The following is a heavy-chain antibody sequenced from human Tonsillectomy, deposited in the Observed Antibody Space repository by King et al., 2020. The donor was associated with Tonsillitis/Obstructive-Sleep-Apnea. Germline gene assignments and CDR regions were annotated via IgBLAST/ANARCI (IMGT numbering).Heavy chain of an antibody. CDR3: ARGHTAFFDS. J-gene: IGHJ4*02. V-gene: IGHV4-59*01. CDR2: IHYSGIT. Sequence: QLQESGPGLVKPPETLSLTCTISGGSITTYYWSWVRKPPGKGLEWIGYIHYSGITNYNPSFKSRVAISVDTPKNQFSLKLSSVTAADTALYFCARGHTAFFDSWGPGILVTVSS. CDR1: GGSITTYY. D-gene: IGHD2-21*02.